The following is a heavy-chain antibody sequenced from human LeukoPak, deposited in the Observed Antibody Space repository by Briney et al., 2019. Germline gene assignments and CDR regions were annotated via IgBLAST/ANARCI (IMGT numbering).Heavy chain of an antibody. CDR3: ARGYKGGGYVFSYYYYYYMDV. V-gene: IGHV1-8*03. CDR2: MNPNSGNT. J-gene: IGHJ6*03. D-gene: IGHD5-18*01. Sequence: ASVKVSCKASGYTFTSYAINWVRQATGQGLEWMGWMNPNSGNTGYAQKFQGRVTITRNTSISTAYMELSSLRSEDTAVYYCARGYKGGGYVFSYYYYYYMDVWGKGTTVTVSS. CDR1: GYTFTSYA.